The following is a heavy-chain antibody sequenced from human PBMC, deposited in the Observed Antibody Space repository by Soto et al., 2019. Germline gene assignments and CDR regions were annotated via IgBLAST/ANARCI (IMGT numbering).Heavy chain of an antibody. Sequence: LRLSWAASGFTFSSYGMHWVRQAPGKGLEWVAVISYDGSNKYYADSVKGRFTISRDNSKNTLYLQMNSLRAEDTAVYYCAKVATVTTEWGQGTLVTVSS. CDR2: ISYDGSNK. V-gene: IGHV3-30*18. J-gene: IGHJ4*02. D-gene: IGHD4-17*01. CDR3: AKVATVTTE. CDR1: GFTFSSYG.